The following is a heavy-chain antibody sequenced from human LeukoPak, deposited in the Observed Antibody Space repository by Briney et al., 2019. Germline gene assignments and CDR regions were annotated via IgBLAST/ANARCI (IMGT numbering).Heavy chain of an antibody. J-gene: IGHJ4*02. Sequence: SETLSLTCVVYGGSFSGYYWTWIRQPPGKGLEWIGEMNDSGSTNYTPSLKSRVTMSVDTSKSQFSLKLSSVTGADTAVYYCARTISRYNCGREGASKLDYWGQGTLVTVSS. D-gene: IGHD5-18*01. V-gene: IGHV4-34*01. CDR1: GGSFSGYY. CDR3: ARTISRYNCGREGASKLDY. CDR2: MNDSGST.